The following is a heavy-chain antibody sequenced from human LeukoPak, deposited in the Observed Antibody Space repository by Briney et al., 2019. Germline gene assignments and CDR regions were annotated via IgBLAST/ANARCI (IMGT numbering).Heavy chain of an antibody. D-gene: IGHD6-13*01. Sequence: SVKVSCKASGGTFSSYAISWVRQAPGQGLEWMGGVIPIFGTANYAQKFQGRVTITTDESTSTAYMELSSLSSEDTAVYYCARSRGSSSWFRVAYYDIGYWGQGTLVTVSS. CDR3: ARSRGSSSWFRVAYYDIGY. V-gene: IGHV1-69*05. CDR2: VIPIFGTA. J-gene: IGHJ4*02. CDR1: GGTFSSYA.